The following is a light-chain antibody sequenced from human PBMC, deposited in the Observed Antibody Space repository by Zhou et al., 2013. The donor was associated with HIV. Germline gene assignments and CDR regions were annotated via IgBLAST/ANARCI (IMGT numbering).Light chain of an antibody. J-gene: IGKJ1*01. V-gene: IGKV3-20*01. CDR2: GAS. CDR3: QQYGSSPWS. CDR1: QTVISPF. Sequence: EIVLTQSPATLSLSPGVRATLSCRASQTVISPFVAWYQQKPGQAPRLLISGASSRATGIPDRFSGSGSGTDFTLTINRLEPEDFAVYYCQQYGSSPWSFGQGTKVEIK.